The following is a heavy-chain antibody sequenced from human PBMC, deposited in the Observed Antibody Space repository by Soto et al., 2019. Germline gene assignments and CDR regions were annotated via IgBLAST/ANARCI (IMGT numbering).Heavy chain of an antibody. CDR1: GTTFNTFA. Sequence: QVQLVQSGAEVKKPGSSVKVSCTASGTTFNTFAISWVRQAPGQGLEWMGGIIPVLGPAFYSQKFQGRVTITAEKATTTAYLELSRLRSEDTAVYYCARTAKRYFDKWGQGTPVTVSS. J-gene: IGHJ4*02. V-gene: IGHV1-69*06. CDR2: IIPVLGPA. CDR3: ARTAKRYFDK.